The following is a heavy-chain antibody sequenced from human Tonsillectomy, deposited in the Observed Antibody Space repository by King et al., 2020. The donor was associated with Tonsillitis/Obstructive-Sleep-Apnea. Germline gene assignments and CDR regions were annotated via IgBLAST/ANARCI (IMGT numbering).Heavy chain of an antibody. Sequence: QLVQSGSELKKPGALVKVSCKASGYTFTTHSLKWVRQAPGEGIEWIGWYKTNNVNPTYDQDLTGRFVFSFDTSVSTSYLQISRLKAEDTAVYYCARDITSGWSRNDAFDIWGQGTLVTVSS. CDR1: GYTFTTHS. CDR2: YKTNNVNP. CDR3: ARDITSGWSRNDAFDI. D-gene: IGHD6-19*01. V-gene: IGHV7-4-1*02. J-gene: IGHJ3*02.